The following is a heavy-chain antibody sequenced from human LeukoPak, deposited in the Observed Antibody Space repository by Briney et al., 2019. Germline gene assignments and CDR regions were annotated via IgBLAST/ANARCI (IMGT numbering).Heavy chain of an antibody. J-gene: IGHJ4*02. D-gene: IGHD2-15*01. CDR3: AKVKLQWIAQSFNY. Sequence: GGSLRLSCAASGFTFSSYGMHWVRQAPGKGLEWVAAISYDGSNKYYADSVKGRFTISRDNSKNMLYLQMTSLRAEDTAVYYCAKVKLQWIAQSFNYWGQGTLVTVSS. CDR1: GFTFSSYG. CDR2: ISYDGSNK. V-gene: IGHV3-30*18.